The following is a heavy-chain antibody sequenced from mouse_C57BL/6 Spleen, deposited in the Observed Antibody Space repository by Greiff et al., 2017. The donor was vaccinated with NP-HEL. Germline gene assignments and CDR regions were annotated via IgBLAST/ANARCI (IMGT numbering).Heavy chain of an antibody. CDR2: INYDGSST. J-gene: IGHJ4*01. CDR3: AREGGDYGSAYAMDY. V-gene: IGHV5-16*01. CDR1: GFTFSDYY. Sequence: EVMLVESEGGLVQPGSSMKLSCTASGFTFSDYYMAWVRQVPEKGLEWVANINYDGSSTYYLDSLKSRFIISRDNAKNILYLQMRSLKSEDTATYDCAREGGDYGSAYAMDYWGQGTSVTVSS. D-gene: IGHD1-1*01.